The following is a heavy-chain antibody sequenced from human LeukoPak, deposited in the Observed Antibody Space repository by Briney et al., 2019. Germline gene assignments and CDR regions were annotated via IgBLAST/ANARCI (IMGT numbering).Heavy chain of an antibody. CDR2: IRYDGSNK. V-gene: IGHV3-30*02. CDR3: AKDLLDSSSPQGVDY. Sequence: GGSLRLSCAASGFTFSSYGMHWVRQAPGRGLEWVAFIRYDGSNKYYADSVKGRFTISRDNSKNTLYLQMNSLRAEDTAVYYCAKDLLDSSSPQGVDYWGQGTLVTVSS. J-gene: IGHJ4*02. D-gene: IGHD6-6*01. CDR1: GFTFSSYG.